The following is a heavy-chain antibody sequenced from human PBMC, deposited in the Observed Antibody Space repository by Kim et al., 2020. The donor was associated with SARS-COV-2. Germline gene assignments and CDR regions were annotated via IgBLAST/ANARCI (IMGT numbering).Heavy chain of an antibody. CDR3: ARDEIVVVPAQRPSEDYYGMDV. CDR2: INPNSGGT. J-gene: IGHJ6*02. D-gene: IGHD2-2*01. CDR1: GYTFTGYY. Sequence: ASVKVSCKASGYTFTGYYMHWVRQAPGQGLEWMGWINPNSGGTNYAQKFQGWVTMTRDTSISTAYMELRRLRSDDTAVYYCARDEIVVVPAQRPSEDYYGMDVWGQGTTVTVSS. V-gene: IGHV1-2*04.